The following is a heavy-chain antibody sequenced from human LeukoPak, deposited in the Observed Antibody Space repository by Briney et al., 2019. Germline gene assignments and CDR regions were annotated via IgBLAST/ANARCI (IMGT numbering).Heavy chain of an antibody. V-gene: IGHV3-30*03. D-gene: IGHD3-3*01. CDR3: AIRRWYEWLSIPIWPYYFDY. J-gene: IGHJ4*02. Sequence: PGGSLRLSCAVSGFTFSTYGMHWVRQAPGKGLEWVALISYDGSKKYYAESVKGRFTISRDNSKNTLYLQMNSLRAEDTAVYYCAIRRWYEWLSIPIWPYYFDYWGQGTLVTVSS. CDR1: GFTFSTYG. CDR2: ISYDGSKK.